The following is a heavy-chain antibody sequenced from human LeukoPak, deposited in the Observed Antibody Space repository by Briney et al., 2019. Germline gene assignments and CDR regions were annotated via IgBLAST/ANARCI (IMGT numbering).Heavy chain of an antibody. V-gene: IGHV3-23*01. CDR2: ISGSGGST. CDR3: AKDRYSWQNDYFDN. J-gene: IGHJ4*02. Sequence: GGSLRLSCAASGFTFSGYAMSWVRQAPGKGLEWVSAISGSGGSTYYVDSVKGRFTISRDNSKNTLYLQMNSLRAEDTAIYYCAKDRYSWQNDYFDNWGQGTLVTVSS. D-gene: IGHD1-1*01. CDR1: GFTFSGYA.